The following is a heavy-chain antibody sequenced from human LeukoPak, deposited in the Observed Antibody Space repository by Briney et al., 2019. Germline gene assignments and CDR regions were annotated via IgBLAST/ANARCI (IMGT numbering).Heavy chain of an antibody. Sequence: ASVKVSCKASGYTFTSYAMNWVRQAPGQGLEWMGWINTNTGNPTYAQGFTGRFVFSLDTSVSTAYLQISSLKAEDTAVYYCASKTYYDDSSGPRDAFDIWGQGTMVTVSS. J-gene: IGHJ3*02. CDR3: ASKTYYDDSSGPRDAFDI. CDR1: GYTFTSYA. V-gene: IGHV7-4-1*02. CDR2: INTNTGNP. D-gene: IGHD3-22*01.